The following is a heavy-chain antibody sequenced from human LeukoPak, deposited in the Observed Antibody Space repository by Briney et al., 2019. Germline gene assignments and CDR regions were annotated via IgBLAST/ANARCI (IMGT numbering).Heavy chain of an antibody. CDR3: ARDTTVATFDY. CDR1: GGSISGGSYY. D-gene: IGHD5-12*01. CDR2: IYTSGST. J-gene: IGHJ4*02. V-gene: IGHV4-61*02. Sequence: PSETLSLTCTVSGGSISGGSYYWSWIRQPAGKGLEWIGRIYTSGSTNYNPSLKSRVTISVDTSKNQFSLKLSSVTAADTAVYYCARDTTVATFDYWGQGTLVTVSS.